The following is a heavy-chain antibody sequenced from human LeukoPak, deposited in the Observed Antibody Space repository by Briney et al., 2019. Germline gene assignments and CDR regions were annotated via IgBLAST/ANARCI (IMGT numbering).Heavy chain of an antibody. Sequence: GGSLRLSCAASRFTFSSYTMHWVRQAPGKGLEWVAVISYDGSNKYYADSVKGRFTISRDNSKNTLYLQMNSLRAEDTAVYYCAIVPGIAVTVDYWGQGTLVTVSS. CDR3: AIVPGIAVTVDY. CDR1: RFTFSSYT. V-gene: IGHV3-30*04. CDR2: ISYDGSNK. J-gene: IGHJ4*02. D-gene: IGHD6-19*01.